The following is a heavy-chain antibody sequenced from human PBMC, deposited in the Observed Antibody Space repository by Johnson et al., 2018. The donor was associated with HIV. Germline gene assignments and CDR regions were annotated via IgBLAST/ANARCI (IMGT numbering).Heavy chain of an antibody. D-gene: IGHD1-26*01. CDR1: GFTFSSYA. CDR2: IKQDGSEM. Sequence: VQVVESGGGVVQPGGSVRLSCAASGFTFSSYAMHWVRQAPGKGLEWVANIKQDGSEMYYVDSVKGRFTISRDNAKNSLYLQMNSLRAEDTAVYYCAKDSDKWAISGDDAFDIWGQGTMVTVSS. V-gene: IGHV3-7*01. CDR3: AKDSDKWAISGDDAFDI. J-gene: IGHJ3*02.